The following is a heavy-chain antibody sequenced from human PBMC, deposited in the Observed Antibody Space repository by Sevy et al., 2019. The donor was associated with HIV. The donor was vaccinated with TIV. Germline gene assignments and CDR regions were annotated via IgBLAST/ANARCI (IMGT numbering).Heavy chain of an antibody. J-gene: IGHJ4*02. V-gene: IGHV3-23*01. Sequence: GGYLRLSCAASGFTFSSFSMSWVRQAPGEGLERVSTITDTYDTYYTDSLKGRFSISRDNSKNTLFLQINSLRTEDTAVHYCAKGRQQWPTDYWGQGTLVTVSS. CDR2: ITDTYDT. D-gene: IGHD6-19*01. CDR1: GFTFSSFS. CDR3: AKGRQQWPTDY.